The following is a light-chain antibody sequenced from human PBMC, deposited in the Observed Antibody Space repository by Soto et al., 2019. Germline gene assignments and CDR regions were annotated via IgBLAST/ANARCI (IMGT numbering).Light chain of an antibody. V-gene: IGKV3D-15*01. Sequence: EIVMTQSPATLSVSPGERATLSCRASQSVSGNLAWYQQKPGQAPRLLIYGASTRATGIPARFSGSGSGTEFTLTISSLQSEVFAFYYCQQYNTWPPTFGQGTKVEIK. CDR1: QSVSGN. CDR2: GAS. J-gene: IGKJ1*01. CDR3: QQYNTWPPT.